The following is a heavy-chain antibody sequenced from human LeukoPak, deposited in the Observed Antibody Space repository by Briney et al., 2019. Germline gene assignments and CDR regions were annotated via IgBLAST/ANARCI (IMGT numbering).Heavy chain of an antibody. V-gene: IGHV5-51*01. D-gene: IGHD3-3*01. CDR3: ARCQTYDVWSGTPDYYYYCMDV. J-gene: IGHJ6*03. CDR1: GYSFTSYW. Sequence: GESLKISCKGSGYSFTSYWIGWVRQMPGKGLEWMGIIYPGDSDTRYSPSFQGQVTISADKSISTAYLQWSSLKASDTAMYYCARCQTYDVWSGTPDYYYYCMDVWGKGTTVTVSS. CDR2: IYPGDSDT.